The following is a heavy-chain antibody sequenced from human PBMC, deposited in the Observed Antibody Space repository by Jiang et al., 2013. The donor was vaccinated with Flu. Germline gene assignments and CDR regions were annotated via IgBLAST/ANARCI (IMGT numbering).Heavy chain of an antibody. CDR1: GFTFSSYG. V-gene: IGHV3-30*18. Sequence: VQLVESGGGVVQPGRSLRLSCAASGFTFSSYGMHWVRQAPGKGLEWVAVISYDGSNKYYADSVKGRFTISRDNSKNTLYLQMNSLRAEDTAVYYCAKDRDWSSSWPLPIYYYYGMDVWGQGTTVTVSS. CDR2: ISYDGSNK. D-gene: IGHD6-13*01. CDR3: AKDRDWSSSWPLPIYYYYGMDV. J-gene: IGHJ6*02.